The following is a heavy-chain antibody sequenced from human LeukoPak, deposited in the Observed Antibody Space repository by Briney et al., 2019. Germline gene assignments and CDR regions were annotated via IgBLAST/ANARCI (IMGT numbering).Heavy chain of an antibody. V-gene: IGHV4-34*01. Sequence: PSETLSLTCAVYGGSFSDYYWSWIRQPPGKGLEWVGEINHSGSTNYNPSLKSRVTISLDTSKNQFSLKLSSVTAADTAAYYCARGNYDLWSGYPAHYGMDVWGQGTTVTVSS. D-gene: IGHD3-3*01. J-gene: IGHJ6*02. CDR1: GGSFSDYY. CDR2: INHSGST. CDR3: ARGNYDLWSGYPAHYGMDV.